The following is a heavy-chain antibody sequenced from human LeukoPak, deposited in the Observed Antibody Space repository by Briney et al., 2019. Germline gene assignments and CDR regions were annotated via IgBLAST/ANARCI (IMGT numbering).Heavy chain of an antibody. D-gene: IGHD3-22*01. CDR2: IYYSGST. Sequence: SETLSLTCTVSGGSISSSSYYWGWIRQPPGKGLEWIGSIYYSGSTYYNPSLKSRVTISVDTSKNQFSLKLSPVTAADTAVYYCARGESSGSNWFDPWGQGTLVTVSS. V-gene: IGHV4-39*07. J-gene: IGHJ5*02. CDR1: GGSISSSSYY. CDR3: ARGESSGSNWFDP.